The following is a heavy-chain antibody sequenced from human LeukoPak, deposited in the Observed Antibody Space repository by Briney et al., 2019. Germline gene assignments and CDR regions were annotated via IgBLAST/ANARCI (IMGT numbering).Heavy chain of an antibody. J-gene: IGHJ4*02. CDR3: ARAPRPSYWAPYYFDY. V-gene: IGHV3-30*03. Sequence: GGSLRLSCAASGFTFSSYGMHWVRQAPGKGLEWVAVISYDGSNKYYADSVKGRFTISRDNSKNTLYLQMNSLRAEDTAVYYCARAPRPSYWAPYYFDYWGQGTLVTVSS. D-gene: IGHD2-8*02. CDR1: GFTFSSYG. CDR2: ISYDGSNK.